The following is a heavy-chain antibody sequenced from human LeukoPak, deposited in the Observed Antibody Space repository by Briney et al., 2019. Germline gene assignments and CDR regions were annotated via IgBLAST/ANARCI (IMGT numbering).Heavy chain of an antibody. D-gene: IGHD6-13*01. CDR3: AKGDTSSWFPNFDY. Sequence: GRSLRLPCAASGFTFGAYAMHWVRQAPGKGPEWISGLSWNGATTAYADSVKGRFTISRDNAKNSLYLQMNSLTSEDTALYYCAKGDTSSWFPNFDYWGQGTRVTVSS. CDR2: LSWNGATT. V-gene: IGHV3-9*01. J-gene: IGHJ4*02. CDR1: GFTFGAYA.